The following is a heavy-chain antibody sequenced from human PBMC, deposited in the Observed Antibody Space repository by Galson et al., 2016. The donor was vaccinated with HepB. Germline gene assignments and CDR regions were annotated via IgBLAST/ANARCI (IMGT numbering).Heavy chain of an antibody. CDR3: GKANSGTYGGLDS. CDR2: ITWNRNAI. Sequence: SLRLSCAASGFKFDDYAMHWVREAPGKGLEWVSGITWNRNAIDYADSVKGRFTISRDNAKNSLYLQMNSLRPEDTALYYCGKANSGTYGGLDSWGQGALVTVSS. J-gene: IGHJ4*02. V-gene: IGHV3-9*01. D-gene: IGHD1-26*01. CDR1: GFKFDDYA.